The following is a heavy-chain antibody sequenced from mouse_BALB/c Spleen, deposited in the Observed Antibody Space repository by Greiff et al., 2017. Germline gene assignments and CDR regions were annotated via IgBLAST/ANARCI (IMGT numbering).Heavy chain of an antibody. V-gene: IGHV5-6*02. Sequence: DVMLVESGGDLVKPGGSLKLSCAASGFTFSSYGMSWVRQTPDKRLEWVATISSGGSYTYYPDSVKGRFTISRDNAKNTLYLQMSSLKSEDTAMYYCARGGYYEYDEGYYFDYWGQGTTLTVSS. D-gene: IGHD2-4*01. J-gene: IGHJ2*01. CDR2: ISSGGSYT. CDR1: GFTFSSYG. CDR3: ARGGYYEYDEGYYFDY.